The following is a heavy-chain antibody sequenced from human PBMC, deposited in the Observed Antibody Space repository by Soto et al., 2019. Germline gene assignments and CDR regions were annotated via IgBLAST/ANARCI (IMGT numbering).Heavy chain of an antibody. Sequence: QVQLQESGPGLVKPSETLSLTCTVSGGSINGFYWSWLRQPPGKGLEWIGYMYNSGTINNNPSLRSRVTRLIERSTTRFPLRLPSVPAADTAVYYCARLTCSNTRSLKLNVFDIWGKGTMVTVSP. V-gene: IGHV4-59*01. CDR2: MYNSGTI. CDR3: ARLTCSNTRSLKLNVFDI. J-gene: IGHJ3*02. CDR1: GGSINGFY. D-gene: IGHD3-3*01.